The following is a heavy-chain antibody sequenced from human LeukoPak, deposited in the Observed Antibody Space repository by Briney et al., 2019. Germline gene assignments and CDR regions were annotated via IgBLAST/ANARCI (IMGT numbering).Heavy chain of an antibody. J-gene: IGHJ4*02. V-gene: IGHV3-53*05. D-gene: IGHD4-17*01. CDR2: IYSGGTT. Sequence: GGSLRLSCAASGFTVGSNYMSWVRQAPGKGLQWVSVIYSGGTTYYADSVKGRFTVSRDNSKSTLTLQMNNLRPDDTAVYYCARGFYGVSDYWGQGTLVTVSS. CDR1: GFTVGSNY. CDR3: ARGFYGVSDY.